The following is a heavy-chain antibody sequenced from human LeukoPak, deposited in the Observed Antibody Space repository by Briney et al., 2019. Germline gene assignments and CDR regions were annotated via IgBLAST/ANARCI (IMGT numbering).Heavy chain of an antibody. J-gene: IGHJ4*02. CDR3: ARVTSGGYLDS. D-gene: IGHD3-22*01. CDR2: IYTSGST. V-gene: IGHV4-61*02. Sequence: SETLSLTCTVSGGSINSGSYYWSWIRQPAGKGLEWIGRIYTSGSTNYNPSLKSRVSISVGTSKNQFSLKLNSVTAADTAVYYCARVTSGGYLDSWGQGTLVTVSS. CDR1: GGSINSGSYY.